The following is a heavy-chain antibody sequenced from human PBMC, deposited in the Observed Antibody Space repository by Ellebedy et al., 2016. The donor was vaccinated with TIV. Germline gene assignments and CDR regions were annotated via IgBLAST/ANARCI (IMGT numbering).Heavy chain of an antibody. CDR1: GGSISSGDYY. V-gene: IGHV4-30-4*01. CDR3: ARARIVVVPAAYFDYYGMDV. J-gene: IGHJ6*02. Sequence: SETLSLXCTVSGGSISSGDYYWSWIRQPPGKGLEWIGYIYYSGSTYYNPSLKSRVTISVDTSKNQFSLKLSSVTAADTAVYYCARARIVVVPAAYFDYYGMDVWGQGTTVTVSS. CDR2: IYYSGST. D-gene: IGHD2-2*01.